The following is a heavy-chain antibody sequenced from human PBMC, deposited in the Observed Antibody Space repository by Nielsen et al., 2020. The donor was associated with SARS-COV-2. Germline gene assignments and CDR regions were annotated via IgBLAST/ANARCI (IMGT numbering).Heavy chain of an antibody. D-gene: IGHD3-10*01. Sequence: ASVKVSCKASGYTFTSYGISWVRQAPGQGLEWMGWISAYNGNTNYAQKLQGRVTMTTDTSTSTAYMELRSLRSDDTAVYYCARLSYYYGSGSTDYYYGMDVWGQGTTVTVSS. J-gene: IGHJ6*02. V-gene: IGHV1-18*01. CDR3: ARLSYYYGSGSTDYYYGMDV. CDR1: GYTFTSYG. CDR2: ISAYNGNT.